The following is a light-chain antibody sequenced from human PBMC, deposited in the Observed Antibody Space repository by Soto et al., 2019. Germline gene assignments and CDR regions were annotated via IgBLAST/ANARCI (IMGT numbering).Light chain of an antibody. Sequence: QSALTQPPSVSGAPGQRGTISFTGSSSNIGAGYDVHWYQQLPGTAPKLLIYGNSNRPSGVPDRFSGSKSGTSASLAITGLQAEDEADYYCQSYDSSLSGYVFGTGTELTVL. J-gene: IGLJ1*01. CDR1: SSNIGAGYD. CDR2: GNS. CDR3: QSYDSSLSGYV. V-gene: IGLV1-40*01.